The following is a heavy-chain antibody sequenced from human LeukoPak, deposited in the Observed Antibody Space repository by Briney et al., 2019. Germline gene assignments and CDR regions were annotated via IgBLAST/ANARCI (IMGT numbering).Heavy chain of an antibody. CDR2: IYTSGST. CDR1: GGSISSYY. Sequence: PSETLSLTCTVSGGSISSYYWSWIRQPAGKGLEGIGRIYTSGSTNYNPSLKKRVTISVDASKNQSSLKLRSVTAAATAVYYCARERLDLSYYSYMAVWGKGTTVTISS. J-gene: IGHJ6*03. D-gene: IGHD3-9*01. V-gene: IGHV4-4*07. CDR3: ARERLDLSYYSYMAV.